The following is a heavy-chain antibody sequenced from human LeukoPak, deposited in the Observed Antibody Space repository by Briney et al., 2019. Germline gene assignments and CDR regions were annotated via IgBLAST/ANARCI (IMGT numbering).Heavy chain of an antibody. CDR3: AREGDGSPYYFDY. J-gene: IGHJ4*02. Sequence: KPSETLSLTCTVSGGSISSYYSSSIRQPPGKWLEWIGSIYYSGSTNYNPSLKSRVTILVDTSKNQFSLKLSSVTAADTAVYYCAREGDGSPYYFDYWGQGTLVTVSS. CDR1: GGSISSYY. V-gene: IGHV4-59*01. D-gene: IGHD5-24*01. CDR2: IYYSGST.